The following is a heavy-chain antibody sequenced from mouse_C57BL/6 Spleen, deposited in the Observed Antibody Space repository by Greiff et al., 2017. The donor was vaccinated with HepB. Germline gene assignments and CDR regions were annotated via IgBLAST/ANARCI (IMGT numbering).Heavy chain of an antibody. Sequence: VQLVESGGGLVKPGGSLKLSCAASGFTFSSYAMSWVRQTPEKRLEWVATISDGGSYTYYPDNVKGRFTISRDNAKNNLYLQMSHLKSEDTAMYYCARDYYGSGFAYWGQGTLVTVSA. V-gene: IGHV5-4*01. CDR2: ISDGGSYT. CDR1: GFTFSSYA. CDR3: ARDYYGSGFAY. D-gene: IGHD1-1*01. J-gene: IGHJ3*01.